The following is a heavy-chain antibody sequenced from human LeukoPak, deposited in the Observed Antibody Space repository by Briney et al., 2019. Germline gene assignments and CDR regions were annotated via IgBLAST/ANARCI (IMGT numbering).Heavy chain of an antibody. CDR3: ARPPVGIEAIDI. V-gene: IGHV5-51*01. D-gene: IGHD3-22*01. CDR2: TFPGDSDT. J-gene: IGHJ3*02. CDR1: GYSLPSYW. Sequence: GESLKISRSGSGYSLPSYWIGWVRQVPGKGLEWMVITFPGDSDTRYSPSFQGPVTMSADKSISTAYLQWSSLKPSDTAMYYCARPPVGIEAIDIWGQGTMVTVSS.